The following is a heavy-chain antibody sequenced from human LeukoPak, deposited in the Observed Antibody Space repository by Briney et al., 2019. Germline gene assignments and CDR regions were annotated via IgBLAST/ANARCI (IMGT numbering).Heavy chain of an antibody. V-gene: IGHV1-18*01. D-gene: IGHD1-26*01. CDR1: GYTFTSYG. J-gene: IGHJ5*02. Sequence: ASVKVSCKASGYTFTSYGISWVRHAPGQGLEWMGWISAYNGNTNYAQKLQGRVTMTTDTSTSTAYMELRSLRSDDTAVYYCASTVGATTWFDPWGQGTLVTVSS. CDR2: ISAYNGNT. CDR3: ASTVGATTWFDP.